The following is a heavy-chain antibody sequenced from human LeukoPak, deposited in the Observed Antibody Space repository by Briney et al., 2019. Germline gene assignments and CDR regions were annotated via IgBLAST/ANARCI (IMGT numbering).Heavy chain of an antibody. D-gene: IGHD3-16*02. CDR3: ARKEVWGSYRDAFDI. CDR1: GGSFSGYY. V-gene: IGHV4-34*01. Sequence: SGTLSLTCAVYGGSFSGYYWSWIRQPPGKGLEWIGEINHSGSTNYNPSLKSRVTISVDTSKNQFSLKLSSVTAADTAVYYCARKEVWGSYRDAFDIWGQGTMVTVSS. J-gene: IGHJ3*02. CDR2: INHSGST.